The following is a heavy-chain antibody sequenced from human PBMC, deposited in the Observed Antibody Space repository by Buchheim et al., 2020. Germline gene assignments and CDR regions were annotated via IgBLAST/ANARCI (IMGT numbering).Heavy chain of an antibody. CDR2: IYSGGST. V-gene: IGHV4-39*07. CDR1: GASINSGGYY. D-gene: IGHD6-19*01. CDR3: ARGSYQTGWRGFSYYSMDV. J-gene: IGHJ6*02. Sequence: HLQGSGPGLVRPSETLSLTCTVSGASINSGGYYWDWVRQPPGKGLEWVGHIYSGGSTYFNPSLKSRVTISFYASNTQISLMLTSVTAADTGTYYCARGSYQTGWRGFSYYSMDVWGQGT.